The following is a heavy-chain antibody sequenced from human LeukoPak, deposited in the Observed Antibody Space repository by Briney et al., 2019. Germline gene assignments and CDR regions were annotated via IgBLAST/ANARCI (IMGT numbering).Heavy chain of an antibody. CDR2: ARKKANSYST. J-gene: IGHJ4*02. CDR1: GFTFSDHY. V-gene: IGHV3-72*01. CDR3: VRVCTTHSLDY. D-gene: IGHD2-8*01. Sequence: GGSLIPSWAAAGFTFSDHYMDWVRKAPGKGLEWVSLARKKANSYSTAYAASVKDTFTISREDSRSALDLQMDSLKTEDTAVYYCVRVCTTHSLDYWGQGTLVTVSS.